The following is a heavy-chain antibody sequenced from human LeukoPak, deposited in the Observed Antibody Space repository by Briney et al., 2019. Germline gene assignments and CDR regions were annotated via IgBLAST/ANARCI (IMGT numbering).Heavy chain of an antibody. V-gene: IGHV3-23*01. CDR2: ISGDGNNV. J-gene: IGHJ4*02. CDR3: AKDAGPQQLVFFDS. Sequence: GGSLRLSCAASGFTFSSFAMTWVRQSPGQGLEWVSTISGDGNNVHQADSVKGRFIISRDNSRSTLYLEMNSLRVEDTAIYYCAKDAGPQQLVFFDSWGQGTLVTVSS. D-gene: IGHD6-6*01. CDR1: GFTFSSFA.